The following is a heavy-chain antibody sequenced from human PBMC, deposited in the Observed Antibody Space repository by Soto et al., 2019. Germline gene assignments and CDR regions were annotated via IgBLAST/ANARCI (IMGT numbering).Heavy chain of an antibody. CDR3: ATEGEGFCSGGSCGY. CDR2: IKQDGSEK. D-gene: IGHD2-15*01. CDR1: GFTLSSYW. J-gene: IGHJ4*02. Sequence: EVQLVASGGGLAQPGGSLRLSCAASGFTLSSYWMMWVRQAPGKGLEWVANIKQDGSEKYYVASVKGRLTISRDNGRNSVYLQMNSLRADDTAVYYCATEGEGFCSGGSCGYWGQGNLVTVSS. V-gene: IGHV3-7*01.